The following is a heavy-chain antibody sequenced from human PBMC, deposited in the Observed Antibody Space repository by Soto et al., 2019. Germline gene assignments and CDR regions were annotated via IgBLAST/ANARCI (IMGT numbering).Heavy chain of an antibody. J-gene: IGHJ6*02. CDR2: ISGSGGST. D-gene: IGHD6-19*01. Sequence: GGSLRLSCAASGFTFSSYAMSWVRQAPGKGLEWVSAISGSGGSTYYADSVKGRFTISRDNSKNTLYLQMNSLRAEDTAVYYCAKDSEAGAYYYYYGMDVWGQGTTVTVSS. CDR1: GFTFSSYA. CDR3: AKDSEAGAYYYYYGMDV. V-gene: IGHV3-23*01.